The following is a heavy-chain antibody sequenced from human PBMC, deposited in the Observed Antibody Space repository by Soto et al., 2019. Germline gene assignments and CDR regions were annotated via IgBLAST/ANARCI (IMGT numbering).Heavy chain of an antibody. V-gene: IGHV4-59*01. CDR3: ARGRGDTAMAWYY. CDR2: IYYSGST. D-gene: IGHD5-18*01. CDR1: GGSISSYY. Sequence: QVQLQESSPGLVKPSETLSLTCTVSGGSISSYYWSWIRQSPGKGLEWIGYIYYSGSTKYNPSLKSRVTISVDTSKNQFSLKLSSVTAADTAVYYCARGRGDTAMAWYYWGQGTLVTVSS. J-gene: IGHJ4*02.